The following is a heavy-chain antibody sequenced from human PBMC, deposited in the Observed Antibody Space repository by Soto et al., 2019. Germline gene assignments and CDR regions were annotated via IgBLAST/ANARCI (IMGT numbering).Heavy chain of an antibody. CDR2: ISHSGST. CDR3: AREYTYGSNFFDC. D-gene: IGHD5-18*01. CDR1: GGSISSAAYY. J-gene: IGHJ4*02. Sequence: QVQLQESGPGLVKPSQTLSLSCTVSGGSISSAAYYWSWIRQHPGKGLEWIGYISHSGSTYYTPSLKSRVLISADTSKSQFSLNLTSVTAAYTAVYYCAREYTYGSNFFDCWGQGALVTVSS. V-gene: IGHV4-31*03.